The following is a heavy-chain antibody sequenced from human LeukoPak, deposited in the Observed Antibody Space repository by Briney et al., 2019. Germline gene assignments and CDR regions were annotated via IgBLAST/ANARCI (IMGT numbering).Heavy chain of an antibody. J-gene: IGHJ4*02. CDR3: ARDTAAATY. CDR1: GYSISSSYY. CDR2: IYHSGST. V-gene: IGHV4-38-2*02. D-gene: IGHD6-13*01. Sequence: KPSETLSLTCTVSGYSISSSYYWGWIRQPPGKGLEWIGSIYHSGSTYYNPSLKSRVTISVDTSKNQFSLKLSSVTAADTAVYYCARDTAAATYWGQGTLVTVSS.